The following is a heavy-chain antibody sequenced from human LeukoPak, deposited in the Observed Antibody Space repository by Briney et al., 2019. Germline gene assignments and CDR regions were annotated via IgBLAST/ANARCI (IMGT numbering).Heavy chain of an antibody. Sequence: GGSLRLSCAASGFTFSTYGMHWVRQAPGKGLEWVAVIWYDGSNKQYAESVKGRFTISRDNSKNTLYLQMNSLRAEDTAVYYRARWYSSDGVWWGQGTLVTVSS. CDR1: GFTFSTYG. J-gene: IGHJ4*02. CDR2: IWYDGSNK. CDR3: ARWYSSDGVW. D-gene: IGHD6-19*01. V-gene: IGHV3-33*01.